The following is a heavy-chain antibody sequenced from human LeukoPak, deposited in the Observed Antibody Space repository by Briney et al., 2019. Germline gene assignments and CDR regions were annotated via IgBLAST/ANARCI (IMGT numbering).Heavy chain of an antibody. CDR2: INSEGSGT. J-gene: IGHJ5*02. CDR1: GFTLSKYW. D-gene: IGHD3-9*01. V-gene: IGHV3-74*01. Sequence: RPGGSLRLSCVASGFTLSKYWMHWVRQGRGKGLVSVSHINSEGSGTSYADSVKGRFTISRDIAKNTVYLEMNSLRAEDTAVYYCARGVLTYFDPWGQGTLVTVSS. CDR3: ARGVLTYFDP.